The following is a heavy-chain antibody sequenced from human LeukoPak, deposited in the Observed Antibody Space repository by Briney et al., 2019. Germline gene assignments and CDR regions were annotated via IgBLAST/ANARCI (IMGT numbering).Heavy chain of an antibody. D-gene: IGHD3-3*01. V-gene: IGHV4-30-4*01. J-gene: IGHJ6*04. CDR2: IYYSGST. Sequence: SETLSLTCTVSGGSISSGDYYWSWIRQPPGKGLEWIGYIYYSGSTYYNPSLKSRVTISVDTSKNQFSLKLSSVTAADTAVYYCARDGYDFWSGYGLDVWGKGTTVTVSS. CDR3: ARDGYDFWSGYGLDV. CDR1: GGSISSGDYY.